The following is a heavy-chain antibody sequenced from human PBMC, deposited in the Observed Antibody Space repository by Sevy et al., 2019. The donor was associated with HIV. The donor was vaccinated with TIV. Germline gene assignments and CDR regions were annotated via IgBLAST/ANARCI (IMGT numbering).Heavy chain of an antibody. CDR2: IYYSGST. V-gene: IGHV4-39*01. D-gene: IGHD6-19*01. J-gene: IGHJ3*02. CDR1: GGSISSSSYY. CDR3: ARSRGAGAKDAFDI. Sequence: SETLSLTCTVSGGSISSSSYYWGWIRQPPGKGLEWIGSIYYSGSTYYNPSLKSRVTISVDTSKNQFSLKLSSVTAADTAVYYCARSRGAGAKDAFDIWGQGTMVTVSS.